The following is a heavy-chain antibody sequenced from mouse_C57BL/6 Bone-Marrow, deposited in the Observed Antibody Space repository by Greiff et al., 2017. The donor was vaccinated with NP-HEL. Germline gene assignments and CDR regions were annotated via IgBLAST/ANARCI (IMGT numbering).Heavy chain of an antibody. CDR2: INSDGGST. CDR3: ARLYYDYDKRGSMDY. V-gene: IGHV5-2*01. Sequence: EVKLQESGGGLVQPGESLKLSCESNEYEFPSHDMSWVRKTPEKRLELVAAINSDGGSTYYPDTMERRFIISRDNTKKTLYLQMSSLRSEDTALYYCARLYYDYDKRGSMDYWGQGTSVTVSS. D-gene: IGHD2-4*01. CDR1: EYEFPSHD. J-gene: IGHJ4*01.